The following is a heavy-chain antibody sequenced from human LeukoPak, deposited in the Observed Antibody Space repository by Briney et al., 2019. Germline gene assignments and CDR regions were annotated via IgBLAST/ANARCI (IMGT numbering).Heavy chain of an antibody. J-gene: IGHJ4*02. CDR1: GGSISSGGYS. CDR3: ARYGGNFDY. V-gene: IGHV4-30-4*07. Sequence: PSQTLSLTCAVSGGSISSGGYSWRWIGQPPGKGLEWIGYIYYSGSTYYNPSLKSRVTISVDTSKNQFSLKLSSVTAADTAVYYCARYGGNFDYWGQGTLVTVSS. D-gene: IGHD4-23*01. CDR2: IYYSGST.